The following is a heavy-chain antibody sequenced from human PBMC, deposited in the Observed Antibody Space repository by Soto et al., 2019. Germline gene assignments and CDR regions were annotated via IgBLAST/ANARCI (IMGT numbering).Heavy chain of an antibody. Sequence: PSETLSLTCTVSGGSISSGDYYWSWIRQPPGKGQEWIGYIYYSGSTYYNPSLKNRVTISVDTSKNQFSLKLSSVTAADTAVYYCARGSYYYDSSGYYHYWGQG. V-gene: IGHV4-30-4*01. CDR3: ARGSYYYDSSGYYHY. J-gene: IGHJ4*02. D-gene: IGHD3-22*01. CDR2: IYYSGST. CDR1: GGSISSGDYY.